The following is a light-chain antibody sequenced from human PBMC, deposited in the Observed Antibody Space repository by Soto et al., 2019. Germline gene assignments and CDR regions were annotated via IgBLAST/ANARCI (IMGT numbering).Light chain of an antibody. CDR3: QQVNTYPST. V-gene: IGKV1-9*01. CDR2: AAS. Sequence: IQLTQSPSSLSASVGDRVTITCRASEGIGSYLGWYQQKPGKAPKLLIYAASTLQSGVPSRFSGSGSGTDFTLTISSLQPEDFAPYYCQQVNTYPSTFDGGTKVEIK. CDR1: EGIGSY. J-gene: IGKJ4*01.